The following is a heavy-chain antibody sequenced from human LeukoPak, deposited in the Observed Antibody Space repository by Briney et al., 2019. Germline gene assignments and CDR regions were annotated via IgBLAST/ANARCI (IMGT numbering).Heavy chain of an antibody. CDR1: GYSFSKYW. J-gene: IGHJ6*02. CDR3: GRYGLSGNGYTSYFYYGMDF. D-gene: IGHD5-24*01. CDR2: IYSDESLI. V-gene: IGHV5-51*01. Sequence: ESLKISCTASGYSFSKYWIGWVRQTPGKGLEWMGFIYSDESLIRYSPSVEGQVPIPADNSINTAYLQWNSLKASDTAMYYCGRYGLSGNGYTSYFYYGMDFWGQGTVVTVSS.